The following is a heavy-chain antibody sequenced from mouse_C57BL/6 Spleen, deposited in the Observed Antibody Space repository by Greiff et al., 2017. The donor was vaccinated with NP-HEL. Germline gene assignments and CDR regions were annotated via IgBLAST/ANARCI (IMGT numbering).Heavy chain of an antibody. V-gene: IGHV2-2*01. CDR2: IWSGGST. J-gene: IGHJ3*01. Sequence: VQLQQSGPGLVQPSQSLSITCTVSGFSLTSYGVHWVRQSPGKGLEWLGVIWSGGSTDYNAAFISRLSISKDNSKSQVFFKMNSLQADDTAIYYCARNLKDYDPFAYWGQGTLVTVSA. D-gene: IGHD2-4*01. CDR3: ARNLKDYDPFAY. CDR1: GFSLTSYG.